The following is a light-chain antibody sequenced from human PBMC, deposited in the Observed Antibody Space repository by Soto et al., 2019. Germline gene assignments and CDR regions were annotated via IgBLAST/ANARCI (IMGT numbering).Light chain of an antibody. CDR2: HVT. J-gene: IGLJ1*01. CDR3: CSLTTSHTYV. CDR1: SSDIGHYDY. Sequence: QSALTQPASVSGTPGQSITISCTGTSSDIGHYDYVSWYQQHPGKAPKLMIYHVTYRPSGVSNRYSGSKSGNSASLTISGLQADDEADYYCCSLTTSHTYVFGSGTEVTVL. V-gene: IGLV2-14*03.